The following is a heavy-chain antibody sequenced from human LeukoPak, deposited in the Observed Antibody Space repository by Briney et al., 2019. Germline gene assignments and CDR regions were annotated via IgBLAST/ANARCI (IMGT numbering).Heavy chain of an antibody. V-gene: IGHV1-69*05. CDR3: ARPTGSGWLLDAFDI. J-gene: IGHJ3*02. CDR1: GGTFSSSA. Sequence: SVKVSCKASGGTFSSSAISWVRQAPTQGLEWMAGIIPIYATTYYAQKFQGRVTITTDESTSTAYMELSSLRSEDTAVYYCARPTGSGWLLDAFDIWGQGTMVTVSS. D-gene: IGHD6-19*01. CDR2: IIPIYATT.